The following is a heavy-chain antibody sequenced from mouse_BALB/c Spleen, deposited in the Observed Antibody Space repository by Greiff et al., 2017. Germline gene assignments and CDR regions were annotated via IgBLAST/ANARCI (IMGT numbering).Heavy chain of an antibody. V-gene: IGHV1S81*02. Sequence: QVQLQQSGAELVKPGASVKLSCKASGYTFTSYYMYWVKQRPGQGLEWIGEINPSNGGTNFNEKFKSKATLTVDKSSSTAYMQLSSLTSEDSAVYYCVLLYYGYAFAYWGQGTLVTVSA. CDR1: GYTFTSYY. D-gene: IGHD2-2*01. CDR2: INPSNGGT. CDR3: VLLYYGYAFAY. J-gene: IGHJ3*01.